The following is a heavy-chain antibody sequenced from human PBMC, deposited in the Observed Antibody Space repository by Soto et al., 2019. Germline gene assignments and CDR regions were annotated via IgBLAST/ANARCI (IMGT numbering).Heavy chain of an antibody. CDR2: IPYSGST. Sequence: QVQLQESGPGLMKPSETLSLTCTVSDGSISTYYWSWIRQPPGKGLEWIGHIPYSGSTNYNPSRKSRVTMSVHTSKNQFSLKLSSVTAADTAVYYCAKNTCSSGRGYYFDYWGQGTLVTVSS. D-gene: IGHD6-19*01. J-gene: IGHJ4*02. CDR1: DGSISTYY. CDR3: AKNTCSSGRGYYFDY. V-gene: IGHV4-59*08.